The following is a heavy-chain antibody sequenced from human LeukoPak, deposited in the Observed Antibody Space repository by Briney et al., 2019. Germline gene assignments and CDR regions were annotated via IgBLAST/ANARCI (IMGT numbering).Heavy chain of an antibody. CDR2: ISSSSSYI. D-gene: IGHD1-20*01. CDR1: GFTFSSYS. Sequence: PGGSLRLSCAASGFTFSSYSMNWVRQAPGKGLEWVSSISSSSSYIYYADSVRGRFTTSRDNAKNSLFLQMNSLRAEDTAVYYCARTHGTLTGTGFDYWGQGTLVTVSS. CDR3: ARTHGTLTGTGFDY. V-gene: IGHV3-21*01. J-gene: IGHJ4*02.